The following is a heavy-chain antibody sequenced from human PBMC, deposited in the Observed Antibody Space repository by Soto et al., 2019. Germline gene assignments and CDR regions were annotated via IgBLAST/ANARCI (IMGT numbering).Heavy chain of an antibody. CDR3: ARASYCSSTSCLEDV. J-gene: IGHJ6*02. D-gene: IGHD2-2*01. CDR2: IGRSDNT. V-gene: IGHV3-23*01. Sequence: EVQLLESGGGLVQPGGSLRLSCAASGFTFSSYAMGWVRQAPGKGLEWVSSIGRSDNTYYADSVKGRFTISRDNSKNTLYLQMISLRAEDTAVYYCARASYCSSTSCLEDVWGQGTTVSVSS. CDR1: GFTFSSYA.